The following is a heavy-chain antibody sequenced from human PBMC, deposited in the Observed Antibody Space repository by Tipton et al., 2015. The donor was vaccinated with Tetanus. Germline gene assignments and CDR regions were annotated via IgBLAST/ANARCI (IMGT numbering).Heavy chain of an antibody. D-gene: IGHD3-10*01. CDR2: MNPNSGNT. CDR1: GYTFTSYD. CDR3: ARAGYYGSGSYSDYYYYGMDV. V-gene: IGHV1-8*01. J-gene: IGHJ6*02. Sequence: QLVQSGAEVKKPGASVKVSCKASGYTFTSYDINWVRQATGQGLEWMGWMNPNSGNTGYAQKFQGRVTMTRNTSISTAYMELSSLRSEDTAVYYCARAGYYGSGSYSDYYYYGMDVWGQGTTVTVSS.